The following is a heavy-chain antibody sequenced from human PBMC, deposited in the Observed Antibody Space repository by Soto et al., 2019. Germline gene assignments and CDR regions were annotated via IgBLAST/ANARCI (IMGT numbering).Heavy chain of an antibody. CDR2: IWYDGSNK. Sequence: PGGSLRLSCAASGFTFSSYGMHWVRQAPGKGLEWVAVIWYDGSNKYYADSVKGRFTISRDNSKNTLYLQMNSLRAEDTAVYYCARDYQTYYDYVWGSPDFDYWGQGTLVTVSS. V-gene: IGHV3-33*01. CDR3: ARDYQTYYDYVWGSPDFDY. J-gene: IGHJ4*02. D-gene: IGHD3-16*01. CDR1: GFTFSSYG.